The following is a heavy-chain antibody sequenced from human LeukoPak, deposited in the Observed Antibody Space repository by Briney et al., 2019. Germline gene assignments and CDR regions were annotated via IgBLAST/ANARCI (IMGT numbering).Heavy chain of an antibody. D-gene: IGHD3-10*01. CDR2: TSYDGSNT. CDR3: AKHMPMGWGVLSRPYYGMDV. V-gene: IGHV3-30*18. Sequence: GRSLRLSCVASGFIFSNYAMHWVRQAPGKGLEWVAVTSYDGSNTYYADSVEGRFSISRDNSKNTVYLQMNSLRAEDTAVYFCAKHMPMGWGVLSRPYYGMDVWGQGTTVIVSS. CDR1: GFIFSNYA. J-gene: IGHJ6*02.